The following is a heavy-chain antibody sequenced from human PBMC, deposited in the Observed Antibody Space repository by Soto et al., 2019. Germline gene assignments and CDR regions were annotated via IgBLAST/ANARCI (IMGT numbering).Heavy chain of an antibody. V-gene: IGHV4-59*01. J-gene: IGHJ4*02. CDR3: ARGSFYSGHDHYDY. D-gene: IGHD5-12*01. CDR2: IYYSGST. CDR1: GGSISSYY. Sequence: PSETLSLTCTFSGGSISSYYWSWIRQPPGKGLEWIGYIYYSGSTNYNPSLKSRVTISVDTSKNQLSLKLSSVTAADTAVYYCARGSFYSGHDHYDYWGQGTLVTVSS.